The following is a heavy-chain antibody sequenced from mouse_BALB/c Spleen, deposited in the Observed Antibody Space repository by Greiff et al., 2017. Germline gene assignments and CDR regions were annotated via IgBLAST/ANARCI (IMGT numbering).Heavy chain of an antibody. CDR2: IDPANGNT. CDR1: GFNIKDTY. CDR3: ARSGDGYDKFAY. J-gene: IGHJ3*01. D-gene: IGHD2-2*01. Sequence: EVQLQESGAELVKPGASVKLSCTASGFNIKDTYMRWVKQRPEQGLEWIGRIDPANGNTKYDPKFQGKATITADTSSNTAYLQLSSLTSEDTAVYYCARSGDGYDKFAYWGQGTLVTVSA. V-gene: IGHV14-3*02.